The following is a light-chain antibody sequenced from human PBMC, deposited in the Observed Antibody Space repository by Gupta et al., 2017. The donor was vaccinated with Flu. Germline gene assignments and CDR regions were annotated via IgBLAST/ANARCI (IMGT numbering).Light chain of an antibody. J-gene: IGLJ2*01. CDR3: CSYAGSNTFVV. CDR2: DVN. Sequence: VTISCTGTSSDVGGYNYVSWYQQHPGKAPKLMIYDVNERPSGVPDRFSGSKSGNTASLTIAGLQVEDEADYYCCSYAGSNTFVVFGGGTKLTVL. V-gene: IGLV2-11*01. CDR1: SSDVGGYNY.